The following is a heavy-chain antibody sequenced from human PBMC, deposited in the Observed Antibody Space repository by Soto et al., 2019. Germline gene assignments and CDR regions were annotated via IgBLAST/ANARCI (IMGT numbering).Heavy chain of an antibody. J-gene: IGHJ4*02. V-gene: IGHV4-59*01. CDR2: ISYSGNT. CDR1: GGSIISGY. CDR3: AGLRGYAGSPIDY. D-gene: IGHD2-15*01. Sequence: SETLSLTCTVSGGSIISGYWSWIRQPPGKGLEWIGYISYSGNTDYNPSLKSRVTMSVDTPKNQFSLRLSSVTTADTAVYYCAGLRGYAGSPIDYWGQGTLVTVSS.